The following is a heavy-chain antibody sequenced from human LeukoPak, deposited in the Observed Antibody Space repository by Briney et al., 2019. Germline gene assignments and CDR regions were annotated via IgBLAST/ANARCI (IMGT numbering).Heavy chain of an antibody. CDR3: ARESSGTYYNPLGYMDV. Sequence: SETLSLTCTVSGGSISIYYWNWIRQPAGKGLEWIGRIFTSGITNYNPSLKSRVTMSVDTSSNQFSLTLTSVTAADMAVYYCARESSGTYYNPLGYMDVWGKGTTVTVSS. CDR2: IFTSGIT. D-gene: IGHD3-10*01. J-gene: IGHJ6*03. V-gene: IGHV4-4*07. CDR1: GGSISIYY.